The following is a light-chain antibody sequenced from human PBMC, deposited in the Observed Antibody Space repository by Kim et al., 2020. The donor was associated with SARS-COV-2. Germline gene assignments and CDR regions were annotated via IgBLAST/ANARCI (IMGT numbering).Light chain of an antibody. CDR1: QSLLHSNGYNY. CDR3: MQARQTALT. CDR2: LGS. J-gene: IGKJ4*01. Sequence: DIVMTQSPLSLSVTPGEPASISCRSSQSLLHSNGYNYLDWYLQKPGQSPQLLIYLGSNRASGAPDRFSGSGSGTYFTLKISRVEAEDVGVYYCMQARQTALTFGGGTKVDIK. V-gene: IGKV2-28*01.